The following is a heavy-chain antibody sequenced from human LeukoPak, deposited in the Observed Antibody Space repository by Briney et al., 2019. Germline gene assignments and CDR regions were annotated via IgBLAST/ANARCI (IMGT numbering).Heavy chain of an antibody. Sequence: GGSLRLSCAASGFTFTTYWMSWVRQAPGKGLEWVANIKQDGTEKYYVDSVKGRFTISRDNAKNSLYLQMNSLRVEDTAVYYCAKDIVGGGDDYWGQGTLVIVSS. J-gene: IGHJ4*02. CDR2: IKQDGTEK. V-gene: IGHV3-7*01. CDR3: AKDIVGGGDDY. D-gene: IGHD2-21*02. CDR1: GFTFTTYW.